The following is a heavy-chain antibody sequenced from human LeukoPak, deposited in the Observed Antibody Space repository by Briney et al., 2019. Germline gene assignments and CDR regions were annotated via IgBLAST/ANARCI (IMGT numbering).Heavy chain of an antibody. J-gene: IGHJ6*03. Sequence: GGSLRLSCAAPGFTFSSYGMHWVRQAPGKGLEWVAFIRYDGSNKYYADSVKGRFTISRDNSKNTLYLQMNSLRAEDTAVYYCAKGEGYSYGYPPDYYYMDVWGKGTTVTVSS. CDR1: GFTFSSYG. CDR3: AKGEGYSYGYPPDYYYMDV. V-gene: IGHV3-30*02. D-gene: IGHD5-18*01. CDR2: IRYDGSNK.